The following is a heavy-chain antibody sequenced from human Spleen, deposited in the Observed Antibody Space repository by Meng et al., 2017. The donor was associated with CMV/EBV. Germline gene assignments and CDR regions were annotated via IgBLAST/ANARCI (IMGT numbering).Heavy chain of an antibody. CDR3: ANPGELYYFDY. Sequence: LSLTCAASGFTFSSYGMHWVRQAPGKGLEWVSAISGSGGSTYYADSVKGRFTISRDNSKNTLYLQMNSLRAEDTAVYYCANPGELYYFDYWGQGTLVTVSS. J-gene: IGHJ4*02. V-gene: IGHV3-23*01. CDR1: GFTFSSYG. D-gene: IGHD1-26*01. CDR2: ISGSGGST.